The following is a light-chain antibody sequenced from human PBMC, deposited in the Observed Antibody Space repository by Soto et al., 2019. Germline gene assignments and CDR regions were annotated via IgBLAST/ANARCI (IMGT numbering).Light chain of an antibody. V-gene: IGKV1-39*01. CDR1: QSISSY. CDR3: QQSYSTPYT. Sequence: DIQMTQSPSSLSASVGDRVTITCRASQSISSYLNWYQQKPGKAPQLLIYAAPSLQSGVPSRFSGSGSGTDFTLTISSLQPEDFATYYCQQSYSTPYTFVQGTKLEIK. CDR2: AAP. J-gene: IGKJ2*01.